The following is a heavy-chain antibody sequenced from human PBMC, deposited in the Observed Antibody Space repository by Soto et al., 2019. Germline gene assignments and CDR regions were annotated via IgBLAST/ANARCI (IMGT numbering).Heavy chain of an antibody. CDR1: GFTFSSYW. Sequence: GSLRLSCAASGFTFSSYWMSWVRQAPGKGLEWVANIKQDGSEKYYVDSVKGRFTISRDNAKNSLYLQMNSLRAEDTAVYYCARDQATYYDFWSGYYSHYYGMDVWGQGTTVTVS. CDR2: IKQDGSEK. J-gene: IGHJ6*02. D-gene: IGHD3-3*01. V-gene: IGHV3-7*03. CDR3: ARDQATYYDFWSGYYSHYYGMDV.